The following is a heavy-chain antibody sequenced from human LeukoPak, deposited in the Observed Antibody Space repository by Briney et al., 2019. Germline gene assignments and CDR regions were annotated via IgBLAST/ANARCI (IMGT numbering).Heavy chain of an antibody. Sequence: SETLSLTCTVSGGSTNSYYWSWIRQPPGKGLEWIGYIDYSGRTKYNPSLKSRVTVSVDTSKNQFSLKLSSVTAADTAVYYCARVREVGTTRWFDPWGQGTLVTVSS. CDR3: ARVREVGTTRWFDP. J-gene: IGHJ5*02. V-gene: IGHV4-59*12. CDR1: GGSTNSYY. CDR2: IDYSGRT. D-gene: IGHD1-26*01.